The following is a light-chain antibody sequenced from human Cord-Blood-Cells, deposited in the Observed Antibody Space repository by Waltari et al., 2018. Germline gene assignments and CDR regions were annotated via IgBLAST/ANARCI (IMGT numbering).Light chain of an antibody. V-gene: IGLV2-23*01. CDR3: CSYAGSSTVV. CDR2: EGS. Sequence: SALTQPASVSGSPGQSITISCTGTGRAFGSINLFSWYHKHPSKAPKLMLYEGSKRPSGVSSRFSGSKSGNTASLTISGLQAEDEADYYFCSYAGSSTVVFGGGTKLTVL. J-gene: IGLJ2*01. CDR1: GRAFGSINL.